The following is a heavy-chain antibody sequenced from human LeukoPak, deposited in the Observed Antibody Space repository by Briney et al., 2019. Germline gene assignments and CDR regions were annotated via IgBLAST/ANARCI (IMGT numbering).Heavy chain of an antibody. Sequence: PGGSLRLSCAASGFTFSSYAMSWVRQAPGKGLEWVSAISGSGGNTYYADSVKGRFTISRDNSKNTLYLQMNSLRAEDTAVYYCVKDLWRWGATTAFDIWGQGTMVTVSS. CDR3: VKDLWRWGATTAFDI. CDR1: GFTFSSYA. J-gene: IGHJ3*02. V-gene: IGHV3-23*01. D-gene: IGHD1-26*01. CDR2: ISGSGGNT.